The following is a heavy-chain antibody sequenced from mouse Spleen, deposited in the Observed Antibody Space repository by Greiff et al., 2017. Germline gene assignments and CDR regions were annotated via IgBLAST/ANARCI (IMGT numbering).Heavy chain of an antibody. J-gene: IGHJ2*01. V-gene: IGHV1-15*01. D-gene: IGHD2-2*01. Sequence: VQLQQSGAELVRPGASVTLSCKASGYTFTDYEMHWVKQTPVHGLEWIGAIDPETGGTAYNQKFKGKAILTADKSSSTAYMELRSLTSEDSAVYYCTRGKWLPLDYWGQGTTLTVSS. CDR2: IDPETGGT. CDR3: TRGKWLPLDY. CDR1: GYTFTDYE.